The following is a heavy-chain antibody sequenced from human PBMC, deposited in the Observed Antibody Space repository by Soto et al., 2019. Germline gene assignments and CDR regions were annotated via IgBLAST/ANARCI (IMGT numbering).Heavy chain of an antibody. J-gene: IGHJ4*02. CDR1: GYTFTSYA. Sequence: ASVKVSCKASGYTFTSYAMHWVRQAPGQRLEWMGWINAGNGNTKYSQKFQGRVTITRDTSASTAYVELSSLRSEDTAVYYCARDELELPFHYWGQGTLVTVSS. V-gene: IGHV1-3*01. D-gene: IGHD1-7*01. CDR2: INAGNGNT. CDR3: ARDELELPFHY.